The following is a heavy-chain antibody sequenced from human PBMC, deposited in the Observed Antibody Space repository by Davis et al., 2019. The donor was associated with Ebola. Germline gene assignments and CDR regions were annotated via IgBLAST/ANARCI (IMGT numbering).Heavy chain of an antibody. J-gene: IGHJ4*02. CDR2: IYYSGST. Sequence: MPGGSLRLSCTVSGGSISSYYWSWIRQPPGKGLEWIGYIYYSGSTNYNPSLKSRVTISVDTSKNQFSLKLSSVTAADTAVYYCARGGRDGYTWGPGFDYWGQGTLVTVSS. V-gene: IGHV4-59*01. CDR1: GGSISSYY. D-gene: IGHD5-24*01. CDR3: ARGGRDGYTWGPGFDY.